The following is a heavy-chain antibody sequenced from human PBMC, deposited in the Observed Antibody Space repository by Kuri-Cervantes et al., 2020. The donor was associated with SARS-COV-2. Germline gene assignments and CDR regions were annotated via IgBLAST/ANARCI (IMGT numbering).Heavy chain of an antibody. CDR2: ISSDGKNK. CDR1: GFNFSTTD. Sequence: GESLKISCVASGFNFSTTDMHWVRQAPGKGLEWVTFISSDGKNKKCMASGKGRFTISRDNSQNTLHLQMKSLRDEDTAIYYCAKDRAGVHDFWGQGAQVTVSS. V-gene: IGHV3-30*18. D-gene: IGHD2-21*01. J-gene: IGHJ4*02. CDR3: AKDRAGVHDF.